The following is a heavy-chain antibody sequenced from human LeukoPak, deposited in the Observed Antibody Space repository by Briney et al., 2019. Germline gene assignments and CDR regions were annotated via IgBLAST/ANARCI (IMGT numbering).Heavy chain of an antibody. CDR2: MNPNSGNT. Sequence: GASVKVSCKASGYTFTSYDINWVRQATGQGLEWMGWMNPNSGNTGYAQKFQGRVTMTRNTSISTAYMELSSLRSEDTAVYYCARVGIAVRTSPFDYWGQGTLVTVSS. J-gene: IGHJ4*02. CDR3: ARVGIAVRTSPFDY. D-gene: IGHD6-19*01. V-gene: IGHV1-8*01. CDR1: GYTFTSYD.